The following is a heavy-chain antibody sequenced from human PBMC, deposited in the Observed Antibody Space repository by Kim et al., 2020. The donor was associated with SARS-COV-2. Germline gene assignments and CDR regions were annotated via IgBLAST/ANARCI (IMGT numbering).Heavy chain of an antibody. Sequence: GGSLRLSCAASGFTFSDHYMDWVRQAPGRGLEWVGRIRDKVHSDTTEYAASVKGRFTISRDESKNSVFLQMNSLQTEDTAVYFCTRGRRPAQYHDVDIWGQGTTVTVSS. CDR2: IRDKVHSDTT. V-gene: IGHV3-72*01. D-gene: IGHD2-2*01. CDR1: GFTFSDHY. CDR3: TRGRRPAQYHDVDI. J-gene: IGHJ6*02.